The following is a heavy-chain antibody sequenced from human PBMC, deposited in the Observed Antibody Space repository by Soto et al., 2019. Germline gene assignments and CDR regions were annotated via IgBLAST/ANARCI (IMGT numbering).Heavy chain of an antibody. CDR1: GGSISSGDYY. CDR2: IDHSGST. J-gene: IGHJ4*02. Sequence: PSETLSLTCSVSGGSISSGDYYWSWIRQLPRKGLEWIGKIDHSGSTHHNPSLRGRVIISVDTSKNQFSLKLSSVTPADTAVFFCARTRSNTWYYTTFDYWGQGTLVTVSS. D-gene: IGHD2-2*01. CDR3: ARTRSNTWYYTTFDY. V-gene: IGHV4-31*03.